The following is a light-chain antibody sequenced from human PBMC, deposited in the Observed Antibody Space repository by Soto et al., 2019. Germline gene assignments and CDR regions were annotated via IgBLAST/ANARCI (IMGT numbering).Light chain of an antibody. CDR2: AAS. CDR3: HQYGSSITWT. J-gene: IGKJ1*01. Sequence: EVVLTQSPGTVSLSPGERATLSCRASQSVTSNYVAWYQQKPGQAPRLLIYAASSRATGIPDRFSGSGSGTDFTLSISRLEREDFAVYYCHQYGSSITWTFGQGTKVEIK. CDR1: QSVTSNY. V-gene: IGKV3-20*01.